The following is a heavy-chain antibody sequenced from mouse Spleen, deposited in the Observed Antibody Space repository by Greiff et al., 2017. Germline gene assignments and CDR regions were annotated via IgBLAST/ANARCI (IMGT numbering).Heavy chain of an antibody. Sequence: QVQLQQPGAELVRPGTSVKLSCKASGYTFTSYWMQWVKQRPGQGLEWIGEIDPSDSYTNYNQKFKGKATLTVDTSSNTAYLQLSSLTSEDTAIYYCARGGNYDAYWGQGTLVTVSA. J-gene: IGHJ3*01. CDR3: ARGGNYDAY. CDR1: GYTFTSYW. CDR2: IDPSDSYT. D-gene: IGHD2-1*01. V-gene: IGHV1-50*01.